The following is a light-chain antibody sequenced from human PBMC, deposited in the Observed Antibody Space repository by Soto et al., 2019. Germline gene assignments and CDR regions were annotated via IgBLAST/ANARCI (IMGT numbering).Light chain of an antibody. CDR3: QQYDNSLWT. V-gene: IGKV3-20*01. CDR1: QTVSSVH. J-gene: IGKJ1*01. Sequence: EVVLTQSPVTLSLSPGERATLSCRASQTVSSVHLAWYQQKPGQAPRLFIYGAASRATGVPDRFSGSGSGTDFTLTINGLEPEDFAVYYCQQYDNSLWTFGQGTKVDI. CDR2: GAA.